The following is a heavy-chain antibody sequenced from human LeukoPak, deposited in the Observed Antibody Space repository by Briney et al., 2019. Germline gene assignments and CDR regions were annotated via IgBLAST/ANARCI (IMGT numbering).Heavy chain of an antibody. CDR3: AADLPGTNSPYFDY. CDR2: IIPILGIA. CDR1: GGTFSSYA. J-gene: IGHJ4*02. Sequence: SVKVSSKASGGTFSSYAISWVRQAPGQGLEWMGRIIPILGIANYAQKFQGRGTITADKSTSTAYMELSSLRTEDTAVYYCAADLPGTNSPYFDYWGQGTLVTVSS. V-gene: IGHV1-69*04. D-gene: IGHD4/OR15-4a*01.